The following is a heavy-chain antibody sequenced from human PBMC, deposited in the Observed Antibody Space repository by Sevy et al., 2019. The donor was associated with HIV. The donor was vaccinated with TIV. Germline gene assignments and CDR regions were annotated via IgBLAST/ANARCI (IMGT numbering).Heavy chain of an antibody. CDR3: ARVSGDYYHMDV. J-gene: IGHJ6*02. V-gene: IGHV3-30*04. CDR1: GFSFSRSP. CDR2: MSYNGNKK. Sequence: GGSLRLSCATSGFSFSRSPMHWVRQAPGKGLEWVAVMSYNGNKKYNEDSVKGRFTISRDDPKNTLYLQMNSLRVEDTAVYYCARVSGDYYHMDVWGPGTTVTVSS.